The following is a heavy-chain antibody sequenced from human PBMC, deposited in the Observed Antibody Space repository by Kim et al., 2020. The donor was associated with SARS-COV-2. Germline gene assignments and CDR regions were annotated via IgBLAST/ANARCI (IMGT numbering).Heavy chain of an antibody. CDR2: ISYDGSNK. CDR3: AKEVVVVVAATHPSDPYYYYMDV. D-gene: IGHD2-15*01. J-gene: IGHJ6*03. CDR1: GFTFSSYG. V-gene: IGHV3-30*18. Sequence: GGSLRLSCAASGFTFSSYGMHWVRQAPGKGLEWVAVISYDGSNKYYADSVKGRFTISRDNSKNTLYLQMNSLRAEDTAVYYCAKEVVVVVAATHPSDPYYYYMDVWGKGTTVTVSS.